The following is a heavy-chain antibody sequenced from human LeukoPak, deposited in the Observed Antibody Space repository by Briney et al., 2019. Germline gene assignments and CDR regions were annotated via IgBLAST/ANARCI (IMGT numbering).Heavy chain of an antibody. D-gene: IGHD2-2*01. CDR1: GFTFSNAW. J-gene: IGHJ4*02. CDR2: IKSKTDGGKT. Sequence: GGSLRLSCAASGFTFSNAWMSWVRQAPGKGLEWVGRIKSKTDGGKTDYAAPVKGRFTISRDDSKNTLYLQMNSLKTEDTAGYYRTTGRDRLYPFRPWGQGTLVTVSP. CDR3: TTGRDRLYPFRP. V-gene: IGHV3-15*01.